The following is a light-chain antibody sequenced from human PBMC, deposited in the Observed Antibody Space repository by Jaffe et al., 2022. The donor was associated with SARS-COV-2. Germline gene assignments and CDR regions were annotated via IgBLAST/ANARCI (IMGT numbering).Light chain of an antibody. V-gene: IGKV2-28*01. CDR1: QSLLHSNGYNY. CDR3: MQALQTPLT. CDR2: LGS. Sequence: DIVMTQSPLSLPVTPGESASISCRSSQSLLHSNGYNYLDWYLQKPGQSPQLLIYLGSNRASGVLDRFSGGGSGTTFTLRISRVEAEDVGVYYCMQALQTPLTFGGGTKVEIK. J-gene: IGKJ4*01.